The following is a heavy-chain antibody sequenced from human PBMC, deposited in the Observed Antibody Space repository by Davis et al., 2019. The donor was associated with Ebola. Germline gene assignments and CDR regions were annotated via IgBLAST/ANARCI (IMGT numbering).Heavy chain of an antibody. CDR2: ISYDGSNK. J-gene: IGHJ6*02. CDR1: GFTFSSYG. CDR3: ARDRRYSYAEYYYYGMDV. V-gene: IGHV3-30*03. Sequence: GESLKISCAASGFTFSSYGMHWVRPAPGKGLEWVAVISYDGSNKYYADSVKGRFTISRDNSKNTLYLQMNSLRAEDTAVYYCARDRRYSYAEYYYYGMDVWGQGTTVTVSS. D-gene: IGHD5-18*01.